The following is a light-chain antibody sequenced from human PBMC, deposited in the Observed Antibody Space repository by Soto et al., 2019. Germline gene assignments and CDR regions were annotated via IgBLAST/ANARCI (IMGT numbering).Light chain of an antibody. CDR2: GVS. Sequence: QSALTQPASVSGSPGQSITISCTGTSSDIGAYKFVSWYQQSPGKAPQLVIYGVSNRPSGVSYRLSGSKSGNTASLTISGLQAADEGDYYCSSFTSTSPLAVFGPGTKVTVL. CDR1: SSDIGAYKF. V-gene: IGLV2-14*01. J-gene: IGLJ1*01. CDR3: SSFTSTSPLAV.